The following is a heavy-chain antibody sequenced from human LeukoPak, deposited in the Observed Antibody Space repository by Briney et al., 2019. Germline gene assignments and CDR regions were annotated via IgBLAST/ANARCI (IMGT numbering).Heavy chain of an antibody. D-gene: IGHD3-10*01. Sequence: SETLSLTCTVSDGSISSYYWSWIRQPPGKGLEWIGYINYSGNTNYNPSLKSRVTISVDTSKNQFSLKLSSVTAADTAVYYCASFSWGSGSYNQEAIWSWFDPWGQGTLVTVSS. CDR2: INYSGNT. V-gene: IGHV4-59*08. CDR3: ASFSWGSGSYNQEAIWSWFDP. CDR1: DGSISSYY. J-gene: IGHJ5*02.